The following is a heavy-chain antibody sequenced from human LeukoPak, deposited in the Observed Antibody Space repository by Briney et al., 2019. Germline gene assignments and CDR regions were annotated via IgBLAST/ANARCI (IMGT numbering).Heavy chain of an antibody. V-gene: IGHV3-64*02. J-gene: IGHJ4*02. Sequence: PGGSLRLSCAASGFTFSSYAMHWVRQAPGKGREYVSAISTNGGTTYYADSVKGRFTLSRDNSKNRLYLQMGSLRAEDMAVYYCARGKGIYCGGDCSALDSWGQGTLVTVSS. D-gene: IGHD2-21*02. CDR2: ISTNGGTT. CDR1: GFTFSSYA. CDR3: ARGKGIYCGGDCSALDS.